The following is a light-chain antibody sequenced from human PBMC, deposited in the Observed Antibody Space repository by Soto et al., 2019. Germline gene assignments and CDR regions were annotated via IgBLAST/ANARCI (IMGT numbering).Light chain of an antibody. CDR2: GAS. CDR1: QSVSSN. Sequence: EIVMTQSPATLSVSPGERATLSCGASQSVSSNLAWYQQKPGQAPRLLIYGASTRATGIPARFSGSGSGTEFTLTISSLQSEDFAVYYCQQYGSSPETFGQGTKVDIK. J-gene: IGKJ1*01. V-gene: IGKV3-15*01. CDR3: QQYGSSPET.